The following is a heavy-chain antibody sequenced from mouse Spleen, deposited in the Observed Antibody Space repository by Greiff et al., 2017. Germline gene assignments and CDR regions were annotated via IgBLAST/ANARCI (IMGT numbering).Heavy chain of an antibody. CDR3: AREGYYGSLYYAMDY. CDR2: ISYDGSN. CDR1: GYSITSGYY. D-gene: IGHD1-1*01. J-gene: IGHJ4*01. V-gene: IGHV3-6*01. Sequence: VQLKESGPGLVKPSQSLSLTCSVTGYSITSGYYWNWIRQFPGNKLEWMGYISYDGSNNYNPSLKNRISITRDTSKNQFFLKLNSVTTEDTATYYCAREGYYGSLYYAMDYWGQGTSVTVSS.